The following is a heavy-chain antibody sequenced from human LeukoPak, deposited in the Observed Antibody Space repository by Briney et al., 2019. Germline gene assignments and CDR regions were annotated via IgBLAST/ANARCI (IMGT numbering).Heavy chain of an antibody. J-gene: IGHJ4*02. Sequence: GGSLRLSCAASGFTFSSYAMHWVCQAPGKGLEWVAVISYDGSNKYYADSVKGRFTISRDNSKNTLYLQMNSLRAEDTAVYYCARSNRWLQFSFDYWGQGTLVTVSS. D-gene: IGHD5-24*01. CDR1: GFTFSSYA. CDR3: ARSNRWLQFSFDY. CDR2: ISYDGSNK. V-gene: IGHV3-30*01.